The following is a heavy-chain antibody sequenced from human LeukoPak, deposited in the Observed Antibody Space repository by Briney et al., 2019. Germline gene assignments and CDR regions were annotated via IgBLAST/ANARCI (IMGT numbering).Heavy chain of an antibody. CDR2: INHSGST. V-gene: IGHV4-39*07. D-gene: IGHD3-10*01. CDR1: GGSISSSSYY. Sequence: PSETLSLTCTVSGGSISSSSYYWGWIRQPPGKGLEWIGSINHSGSTNYNPSLKSRVTISVDTSKNQFSLKLSSVTAADTAVYYCAREYYYGSGPYFDYWGQGTLVTVSS. J-gene: IGHJ4*02. CDR3: AREYYYGSGPYFDY.